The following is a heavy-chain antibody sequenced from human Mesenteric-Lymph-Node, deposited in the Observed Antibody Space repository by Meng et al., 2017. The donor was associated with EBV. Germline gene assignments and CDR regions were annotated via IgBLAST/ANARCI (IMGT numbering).Heavy chain of an antibody. J-gene: IGHJ4*02. CDR1: GFTFSSYV. CDR3: AKDNSGWGRFDY. D-gene: IGHD6-19*01. CDR2: ISTSGGST. V-gene: IGHV3-23*01. Sequence: EGRLLGAGGGLVQPGGSLGLSCAASGFTFSSYVMNWVRQSPGKGLEWVSAISTSGGSTYYADSVKGRFTISRDNSKNTLYLQMNSLRAEDTAVYYCAKDNSGWGRFDYWGQGTLVTVSS.